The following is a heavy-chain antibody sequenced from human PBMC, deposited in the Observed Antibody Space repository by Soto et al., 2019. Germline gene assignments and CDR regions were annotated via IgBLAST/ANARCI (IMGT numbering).Heavy chain of an antibody. J-gene: IGHJ5*02. Sequence: ASVKVSCKASGYTFTGHYMHWVRQAPGQGLEWIGWINPKSVGTNYAQKFQGRVTMTRDTSISTAYVERSRLRADDTAVYDCERVVPVAEARFGPWGQGTLLTVS. V-gene: IGHV1-2*02. D-gene: IGHD2-2*01. CDR2: INPKSVGT. CDR3: ERVVPVAEARFGP. CDR1: GYTFTGHY.